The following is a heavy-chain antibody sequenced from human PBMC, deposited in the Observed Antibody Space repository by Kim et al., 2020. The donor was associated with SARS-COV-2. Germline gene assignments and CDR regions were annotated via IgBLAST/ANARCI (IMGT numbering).Heavy chain of an antibody. Sequence: SETLSLTCTVSGGSISSYYWSWIRQPPGKGLEWIGYIYYSGSTNYNPSLKSRVTISVDTSKNQFSLKLSSVTAADTAVYYCARLYGSGSLGFFDYWGQGTLVTVSS. CDR3: ARLYGSGSLGFFDY. J-gene: IGHJ4*02. D-gene: IGHD3-10*01. CDR1: GGSISSYY. CDR2: IYYSGST. V-gene: IGHV4-59*01.